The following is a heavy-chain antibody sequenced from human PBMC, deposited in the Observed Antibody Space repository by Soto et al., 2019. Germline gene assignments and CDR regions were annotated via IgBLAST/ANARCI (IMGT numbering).Heavy chain of an antibody. CDR3: ARGGSSVVTRWFDP. Sequence: ASVKVSCKASGYTVTGYYMDWVRQAPGQGLEWMGWINPNSGGTNYAQKFQGRVTMTRDTSISTAYMELRRLRSDDTAVYYCARGGSSVVTRWFDPWGQGTLVTVSS. V-gene: IGHV1-2*02. J-gene: IGHJ5*02. CDR1: GYTVTGYY. D-gene: IGHD2-15*01. CDR2: INPNSGGT.